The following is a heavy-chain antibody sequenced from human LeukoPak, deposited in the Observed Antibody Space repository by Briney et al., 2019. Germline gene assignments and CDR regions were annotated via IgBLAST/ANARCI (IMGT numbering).Heavy chain of an antibody. D-gene: IGHD3-22*01. CDR2: ISYDGSNK. Sequence: GGSLRLSCAASGFTFSSYAMHWVRQAPGKGLEWVAVISYDGSNKYYADSVKGRFTISRDNSKNTLYLQMNSLRAEDTAVYYCARDKSSGYLEAWGQGTLVTVSS. J-gene: IGHJ5*02. V-gene: IGHV3-30-3*01. CDR1: GFTFSSYA. CDR3: ARDKSSGYLEA.